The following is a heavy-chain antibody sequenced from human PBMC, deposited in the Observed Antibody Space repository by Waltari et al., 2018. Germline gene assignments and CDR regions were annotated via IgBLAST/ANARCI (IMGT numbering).Heavy chain of an antibody. CDR1: GFPFKTYV. J-gene: IGHJ4*02. D-gene: IGHD3-3*01. CDR2: ISYDGSSQ. V-gene: IGHV3-33*01. CDR3: AREAPFGVVSSFDY. Sequence: VQLVESGGGVVQPGRSLRLSCAASGFPFKTYVRHWVRQAPGKGLEWVGVISYDGSSQNYGDSVKGRFTISRDNSKSTLYLQMNSLRGEDTAVYYCAREAPFGVVSSFDYWGQGILATVSS.